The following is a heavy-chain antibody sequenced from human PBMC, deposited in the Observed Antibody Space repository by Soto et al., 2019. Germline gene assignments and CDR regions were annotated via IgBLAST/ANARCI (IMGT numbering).Heavy chain of an antibody. CDR2: IYWDDDK. V-gene: IGHV2-5*02. CDR1: GFSLSTSGVG. D-gene: IGHD1-26*01. J-gene: IGHJ1*01. Sequence: QITLRESGPTLVKPTQTLTLTCTFSGFSLSTSGVGVGWIRQPPGKALEWLALIYWDDDKRYRPSLKSRLTITKDTSRNQVVLTMTNMDPVDTATYYCAHKGDGSRVFKHWGQGTLVTVSS. CDR3: AHKGDGSRVFKH.